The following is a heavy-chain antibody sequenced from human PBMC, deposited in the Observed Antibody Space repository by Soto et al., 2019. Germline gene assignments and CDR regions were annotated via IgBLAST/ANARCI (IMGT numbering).Heavy chain of an antibody. V-gene: IGHV4-59*01. J-gene: IGHJ4*02. CDR2: IFYSGST. CDR3: ARGAADTAMVDS. Sequence: SETLSLTCTVSGGSIRSYYWTWIRQPPGKGLEWLGYIFYSGSTFYNPSLRSRVTISIHTSKSQFSLQLTSVTAADTAVYYCARGAADTAMVDSWGQGTLVTVYS. CDR1: GGSIRSYY. D-gene: IGHD5-18*01.